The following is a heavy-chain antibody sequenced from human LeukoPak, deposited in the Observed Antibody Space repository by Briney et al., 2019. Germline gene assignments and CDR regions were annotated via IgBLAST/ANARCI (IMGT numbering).Heavy chain of an antibody. Sequence: PSETLSLTCAVYGGSFSGYYWSWIRQPPGKGLEWIGEINHSGSTNYNPSLKSRVTISVDTSKNQFSLKLSSVTAADTAVYYCARGRYYYDSSGYSGGARDFDYWGQGTLVTVSS. CDR1: GGSFSGYY. CDR3: ARGRYYYDSSGYSGGARDFDY. D-gene: IGHD3-22*01. V-gene: IGHV4-34*01. J-gene: IGHJ4*02. CDR2: INHSGST.